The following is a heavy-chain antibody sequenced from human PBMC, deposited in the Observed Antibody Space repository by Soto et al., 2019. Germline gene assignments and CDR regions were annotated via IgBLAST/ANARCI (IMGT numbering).Heavy chain of an antibody. V-gene: IGHV3-23*01. Sequence: ASVKVSCKASGYTFTSYGISWVRQAPGKGLEWVSAISGSGGSTYYVDSVKGRFTISRDNSKNTLYLQMNSLRAEDTAVYYCAKSLRGIIIDFDYWGQGTQVTVSS. D-gene: IGHD3-10*01. J-gene: IGHJ4*02. CDR2: ISGSGGST. CDR1: GYTFTSYG. CDR3: AKSLRGIIIDFDY.